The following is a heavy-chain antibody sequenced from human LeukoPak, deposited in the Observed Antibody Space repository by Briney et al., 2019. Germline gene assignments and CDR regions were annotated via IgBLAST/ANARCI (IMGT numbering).Heavy chain of an antibody. CDR3: ARRVRRIAAAGLTYNWFDP. CDR1: GFTFSNYN. Sequence: GGSLRLSCAASGFTFSNYNMNWVRQAPGKGLEWLSSISSSSSYIYYADSVKGRFTISRDNAKNSLYLQMNSLRAEDTAVYYCARRVRRIAAAGLTYNWFDPWGQGTLVTVSS. J-gene: IGHJ5*02. V-gene: IGHV3-21*01. CDR2: ISSSSSYI. D-gene: IGHD6-13*01.